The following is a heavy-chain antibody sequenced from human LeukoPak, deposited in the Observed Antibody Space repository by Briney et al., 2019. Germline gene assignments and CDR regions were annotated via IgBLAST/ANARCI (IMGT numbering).Heavy chain of an antibody. V-gene: IGHV3-30-3*02. CDR2: ISYDGSNK. Sequence: GGSLRLSCAASGFTFSSYAMHWVRQAPGKGLEWVAVISYDGSNKYYADSVKGRFTISRDNSKNTLYLQMNSLRAEDTAVYYCAKAAQRKMDYFDYWGQGTLVTVSS. CDR1: GFTFSSYA. J-gene: IGHJ4*02. CDR3: AKAAQRKMDYFDY. D-gene: IGHD6-25*01.